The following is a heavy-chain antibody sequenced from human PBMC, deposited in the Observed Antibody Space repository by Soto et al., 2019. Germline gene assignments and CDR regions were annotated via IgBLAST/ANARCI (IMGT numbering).Heavy chain of an antibody. J-gene: IGHJ4*02. V-gene: IGHV4-31*03. CDR3: AGVPKTLVGATERDYFDY. Sequence: QVQLQESGPGLVKPSQTLSLTCTVSGGSISSGGYYWSWIRQHPGKGLEWIGYVYYSGSTYYNPSLKSRVTISVDTSKSQFSLKLSSVTAADTAVYYCAGVPKTLVGATERDYFDYWGQGTLVTVSS. D-gene: IGHD1-26*01. CDR2: VYYSGST. CDR1: GGSISSGGYY.